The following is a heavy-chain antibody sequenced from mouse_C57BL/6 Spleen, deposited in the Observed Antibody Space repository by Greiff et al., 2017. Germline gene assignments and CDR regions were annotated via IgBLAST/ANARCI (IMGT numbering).Heavy chain of an antibody. Sequence: EVQLQQSGAELVRPGASVKLSCTASGFNIKDYYMHWVKQRPEQGLEWIGRIDPEDGDTEYAPKFQGKDTMTADTSSNTAYLQLSSLTSVGTAVYYCATGVITTVLATGFDYRGQGTTLTVSS. D-gene: IGHD1-1*01. V-gene: IGHV14-1*01. CDR3: ATGVITTVLATGFDY. CDR1: GFNIKDYY. CDR2: IDPEDGDT. J-gene: IGHJ2*01.